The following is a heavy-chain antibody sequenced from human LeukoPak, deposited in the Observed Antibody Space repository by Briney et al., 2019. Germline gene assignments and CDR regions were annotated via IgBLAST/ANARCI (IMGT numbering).Heavy chain of an antibody. J-gene: IGHJ4*02. Sequence: ASVKVSCKASGYTFTGYYMHWVRQAPGQGLEWMGWNNPNSGGTNYAQKFQGRVTMTRDTSISTAYMELSRLRSDDTAVYYCASAYYCGGDCYYDYWGQGTLVTVSS. CDR3: ASAYYCGGDCYYDY. CDR2: NNPNSGGT. D-gene: IGHD2-21*01. V-gene: IGHV1-2*02. CDR1: GYTFTGYY.